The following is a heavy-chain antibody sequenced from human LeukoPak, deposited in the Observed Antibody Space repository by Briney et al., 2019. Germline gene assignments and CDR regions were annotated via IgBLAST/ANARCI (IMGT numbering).Heavy chain of an antibody. D-gene: IGHD6-13*01. Sequence: PSETLSLTCTVSGGSISSYYWSWIRQPAGKGLEWIGRAYTSGSTNYNPSLKSRVTMSVDTSKNQFSLKLSSVTAADTAVYYCARDVNRGSSWAFDYWGQGTLVTVSS. CDR2: AYTSGST. CDR3: ARDVNRGSSWAFDY. V-gene: IGHV4-4*07. CDR1: GGSISSYY. J-gene: IGHJ4*02.